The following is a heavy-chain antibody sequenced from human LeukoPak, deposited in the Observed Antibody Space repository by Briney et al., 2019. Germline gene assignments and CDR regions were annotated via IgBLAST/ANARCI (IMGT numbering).Heavy chain of an antibody. J-gene: IGHJ5*02. CDR1: GYTFHTYG. CDR2: ISAYNGNT. D-gene: IGHD6-19*01. V-gene: IGHV1-18*04. Sequence: ASVKVSCTASGYTFHTYGINWVRQASGQGLEWMGWISAYNGNTNYAQNFQGRVTLTTDTSTSTAYMELTSLRSDDTAVYYCARDGRQWVPLNWFDPWGQGTLVTVSS. CDR3: ARDGRQWVPLNWFDP.